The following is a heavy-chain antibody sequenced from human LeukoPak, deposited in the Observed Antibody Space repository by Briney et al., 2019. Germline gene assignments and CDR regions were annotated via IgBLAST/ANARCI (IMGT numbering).Heavy chain of an antibody. Sequence: KTSETLSLTCTVSGGSISNYYWSWIRQSAGKGLEWIGRIYSTGSTNYNPSLKSRVTMSVDTSKNQFSLKLSSVTAADTAVYYCARVSYGSGTLGGVIPWGQGTLVTVSS. CDR3: ARVSYGSGTLGGVIP. D-gene: IGHD3-10*01. CDR2: IYSTGST. V-gene: IGHV4-4*07. J-gene: IGHJ5*02. CDR1: GGSISNYY.